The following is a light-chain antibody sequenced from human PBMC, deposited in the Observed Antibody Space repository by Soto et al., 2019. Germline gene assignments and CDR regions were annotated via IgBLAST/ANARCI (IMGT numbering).Light chain of an antibody. CDR3: QQYGSSPLFT. CDR1: QSVSSSY. J-gene: IGKJ3*01. Sequence: EIVLTRSPGTLSLSPGERATLSCSASQSVSSSYLAWYQQKSGQAPRLLIYGASSRPTGIPDRFSSSGSGTDFALTISRLEPEDFAVYYCQQYGSSPLFTLGPGTKVDI. CDR2: GAS. V-gene: IGKV3-20*01.